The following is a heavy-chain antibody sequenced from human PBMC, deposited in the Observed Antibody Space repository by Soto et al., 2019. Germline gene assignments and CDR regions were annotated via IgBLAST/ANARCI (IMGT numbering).Heavy chain of an antibody. Sequence: QVQLQESGPGLVKPSETLSLTCTVSGGSVSSGSYYWSWIRQPPGKGLEWIGYIYYSGSTNYNPSLQSRVTISVDTSKNQFSLKLSSVTAADTAVYYCASGSYYWSVDYWGQGTLVTVSS. CDR3: ASGSYYWSVDY. D-gene: IGHD1-26*01. V-gene: IGHV4-61*01. J-gene: IGHJ4*02. CDR1: GGSVSSGSYY. CDR2: IYYSGST.